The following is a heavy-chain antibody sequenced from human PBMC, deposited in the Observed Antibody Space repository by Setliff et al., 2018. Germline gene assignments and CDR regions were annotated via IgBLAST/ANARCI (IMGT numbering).Heavy chain of an antibody. V-gene: IGHV3-48*01. CDR1: GFNFMNYG. CDR3: ARDPDLGRWYSSGGFDP. Sequence: GSLRLSCAASGFNFMNYGMNWVRQAPGEGLEWVSYISSISSSTIYYADSVKGRFTISRDNSKNTLFLQMNSLRAEDTAIYYCARDPDLGRWYSSGGFDPWGQGTLVTVSS. J-gene: IGHJ5*02. D-gene: IGHD6-19*01. CDR2: ISSISSSTI.